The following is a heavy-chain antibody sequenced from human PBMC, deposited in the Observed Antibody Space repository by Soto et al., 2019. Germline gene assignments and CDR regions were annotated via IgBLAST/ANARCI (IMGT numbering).Heavy chain of an antibody. D-gene: IGHD3-10*02. CDR2: IYWNGNE. V-gene: IGHV2-5*01. CDR3: AHELSGYYYVMDV. Sequence: QFTLRESGPRLVKPTQTLTVTCSFSGFSFTASGLGVGWFRQPPGQALQWLALIYWNGNERYTPSLNKRLTVTKDTSKNQVVLTMTNVDPVDTATYFCAHELSGYYYVMDVWGPGTNVTVSS. CDR1: GFSFTASGLG. J-gene: IGHJ6*02.